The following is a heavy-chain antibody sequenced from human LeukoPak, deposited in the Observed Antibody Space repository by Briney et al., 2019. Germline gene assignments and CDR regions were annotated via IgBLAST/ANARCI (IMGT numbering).Heavy chain of an antibody. Sequence: SVKVSCKASGGTFSSYAISWVLQAPGQGLEWMGRIIPIFGTANYAQPFQGRITNTTDESTSTAYMELSSLRFEDTAVHYCAREVGYSYGLDYWGQGTLVTVSS. V-gene: IGHV1-69*05. CDR3: AREVGYSYGLDY. J-gene: IGHJ4*02. D-gene: IGHD5-18*01. CDR2: IIPIFGTA. CDR1: GGTFSSYA.